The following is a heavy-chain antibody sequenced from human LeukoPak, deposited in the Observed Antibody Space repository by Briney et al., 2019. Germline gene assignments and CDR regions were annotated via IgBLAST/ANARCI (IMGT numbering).Heavy chain of an antibody. J-gene: IGHJ6*01. V-gene: IGHV3-23*01. D-gene: IGHD2/OR15-2a*01. Sequence: GGSLRLSCAASGFTFSGFAMSWVRRTPGKRLEWVSGISGSGDNTLYAASAKGRFTISRDNSKNTLYLEMNSLRAEDTAIYYCAKMKGHPLQKYYMDVWGQGTTVTVSS. CDR1: GFTFSGFA. CDR3: AKMKGHPLQKYYMDV. CDR2: ISGSGDNT.